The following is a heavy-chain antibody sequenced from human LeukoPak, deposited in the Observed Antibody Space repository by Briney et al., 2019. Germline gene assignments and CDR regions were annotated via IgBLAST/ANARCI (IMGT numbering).Heavy chain of an antibody. J-gene: IGHJ4*02. D-gene: IGHD6-19*01. CDR3: ASPYSSGWIHFYFAY. Sequence: GGSLRLSCAASGFTVSSNYMSWVRQAPGKGLEWVSVIYSSGSTYYADSVKGRFTISRDNSKNTLHLQMNTLRAEDTAVYYCASPYSSGWIHFYFAYWGQGTLVTVSS. V-gene: IGHV3-53*01. CDR1: GFTVSSNY. CDR2: IYSSGST.